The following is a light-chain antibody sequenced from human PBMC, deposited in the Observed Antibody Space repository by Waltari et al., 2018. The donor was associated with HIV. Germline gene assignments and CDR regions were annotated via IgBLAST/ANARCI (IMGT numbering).Light chain of an antibody. Sequence: EIVLTQSPGTLSLSPGERVTLSCRASQTVRSNYLAWYQQKPGQAPRLLIYEAFKRATGIPVRFSGSGSGTDFTLTISRLEPEDFAVYYCQQYGGSARTFGQGTKVEI. CDR1: QTVRSNY. CDR3: QQYGGSART. J-gene: IGKJ1*01. V-gene: IGKV3-20*01. CDR2: EAF.